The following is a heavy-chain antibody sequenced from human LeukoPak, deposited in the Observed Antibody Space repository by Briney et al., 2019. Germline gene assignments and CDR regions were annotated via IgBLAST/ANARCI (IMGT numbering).Heavy chain of an antibody. CDR3: ARGLREYYGSGSYSYYHYMDV. CDR1: GYSISSGYY. Sequence: SETLSLTCTVSGYSISSGYYWGWIRQPPGKGLEWIGSIYHSGSTYYNPSLKSRVTISVDTSKNQFSLKLSSVTAADTAVYYCARGLREYYGSGSYSYYHYMDVWGKGTTVTVSS. V-gene: IGHV4-38-2*02. D-gene: IGHD3-10*01. CDR2: IYHSGST. J-gene: IGHJ6*03.